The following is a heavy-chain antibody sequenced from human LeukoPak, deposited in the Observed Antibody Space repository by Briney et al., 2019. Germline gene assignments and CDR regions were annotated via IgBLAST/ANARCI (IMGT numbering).Heavy chain of an antibody. J-gene: IGHJ4*02. CDR3: ARLGRENYYGSGSYPDY. D-gene: IGHD3-10*01. Sequence: GESLKIPCKGSGYIFTSYWISWVRQLPGKGLEWMGRIDPSDSYTNYSPSFQGHVTISADKSISTAYLQWSSLKASDTAMYYCARLGRENYYGSGSYPDYWGQGTLVTVSS. CDR1: GYIFTSYW. CDR2: IDPSDSYT. V-gene: IGHV5-10-1*01.